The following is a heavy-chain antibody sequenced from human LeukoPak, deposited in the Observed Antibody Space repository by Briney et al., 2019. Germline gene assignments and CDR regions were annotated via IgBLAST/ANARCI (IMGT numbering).Heavy chain of an antibody. CDR2: IKPNSGAT. CDR1: GYTFTGYY. D-gene: IGHD3-10*01. Sequence: ASVKVSCKASGYTFTGYYIHWVRQAPGQGLEWMGWIKPNSGATNYAQKFQGRVSMSRDTSISTAYMELSSLRSDDTAVYYCARHSPGGMVRGVGYDYWGQGTLVTVSS. CDR3: ARHSPGGMVRGVGYDY. V-gene: IGHV1-2*02. J-gene: IGHJ4*02.